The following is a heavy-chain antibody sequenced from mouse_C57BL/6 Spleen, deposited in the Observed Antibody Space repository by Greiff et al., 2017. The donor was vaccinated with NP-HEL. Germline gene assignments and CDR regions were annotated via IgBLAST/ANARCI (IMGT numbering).Heavy chain of an antibody. CDR2: IYPRDGST. J-gene: IGHJ4*01. D-gene: IGHD3-2*02. CDR1: GYTFTSYD. V-gene: IGHV1-85*01. CDR3: ARKRNTAQVYYAMDY. Sequence: QVQLQQSGPELVKPGASVKLSCKASGYTFTSYDINWVKQRPGQGLEWIGWIYPRDGSTKYNEKFKGKATLTVDTSSSTAYMELHSLTSEDSAVYFCARKRNTAQVYYAMDYWGQGTSVTVSS.